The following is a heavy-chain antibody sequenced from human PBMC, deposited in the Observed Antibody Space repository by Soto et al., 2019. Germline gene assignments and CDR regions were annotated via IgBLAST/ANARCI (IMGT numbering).Heavy chain of an antibody. CDR2: VHHSGST. V-gene: IGHV4-31*03. J-gene: IGHJ5*02. CDR3: AREVATLMYNWFDP. CDR1: GVSISTGDYY. Sequence: QVQLQESGPGLVKPSQTLSLICSVSGVSISTGDYYWSWIRQHPEKGLEWIGYVHHSGSTFYNPSLRSRVAMSVDTSKSQFSLKVDSVTAADTAVYYCAREVATLMYNWFDPWGQGTLVTVSS. D-gene: IGHD5-12*01.